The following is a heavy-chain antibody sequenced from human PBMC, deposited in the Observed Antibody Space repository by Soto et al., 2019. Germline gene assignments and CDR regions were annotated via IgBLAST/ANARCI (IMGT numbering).Heavy chain of an antibody. Sequence: SETLSLTCTVSGGSISSYYWSWIRQPPGKGLEWIGYIYYSGSTNYNPSLKSRVTISVDTSKNQFSLKLSSVTAADTAVYYCARHREEQQLVKRHNWFDPWGQGTLVTVSS. D-gene: IGHD6-13*01. CDR3: ARHREEQQLVKRHNWFDP. CDR1: GGSISSYY. V-gene: IGHV4-59*08. CDR2: IYYSGST. J-gene: IGHJ5*02.